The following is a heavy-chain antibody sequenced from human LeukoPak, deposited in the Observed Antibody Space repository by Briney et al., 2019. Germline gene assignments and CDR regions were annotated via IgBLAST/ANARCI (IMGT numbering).Heavy chain of an antibody. CDR2: ISYDGSNK. CDR3: ARDAVRRIAVAGTFDY. Sequence: GRSLRLSCAASGFTFSSYAMHWVRQAPGKGLEWVAVISYDGSNKYYADSVKGRFTISRDNSKNTLYLQMNSLRAEDTAVYYCARDAVRRIAVAGTFDYWGQGTLVTVS. V-gene: IGHV3-30-3*01. CDR1: GFTFSSYA. J-gene: IGHJ4*02. D-gene: IGHD6-19*01.